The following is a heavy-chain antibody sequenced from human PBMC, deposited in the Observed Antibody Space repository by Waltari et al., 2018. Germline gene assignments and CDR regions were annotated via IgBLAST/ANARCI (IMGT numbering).Heavy chain of an antibody. J-gene: IGHJ6*02. CDR3: ARGIGRWELAYGMDV. Sequence: QVQLVQSGAEVKKPGASVNVSCKASGYTFTGYYIYWVRQAPGQGLEWRGWINPNSGSTNYAQKFQGRVAMTEDTSIRTAYMELSRLGSDDAAVYYCARGIGRWELAYGMDVWGQGTTVTVSS. V-gene: IGHV1-2*02. CDR2: INPNSGST. D-gene: IGHD1-26*01. CDR1: GYTFTGYY.